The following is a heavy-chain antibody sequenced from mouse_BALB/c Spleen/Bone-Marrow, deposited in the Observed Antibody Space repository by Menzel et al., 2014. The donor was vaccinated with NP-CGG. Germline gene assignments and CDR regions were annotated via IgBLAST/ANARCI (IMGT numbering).Heavy chain of an antibody. CDR1: GFSLTHYG. D-gene: IGHD2-13*01. CDR3: ARVGDSDYAMDY. V-gene: IGHV2-9*02. CDR2: IWAGGST. J-gene: IGHJ4*01. Sequence: LQESGPGLVAPSQSLSITCTVSGFSLTHYGVHWVRQPPGKGLEWLGVIWAGGSTNYISALMSRLSISKDNSKSQVFLKIHSLQTDDTAMYFCARVGDSDYAMDYWGQGSSVTVSS.